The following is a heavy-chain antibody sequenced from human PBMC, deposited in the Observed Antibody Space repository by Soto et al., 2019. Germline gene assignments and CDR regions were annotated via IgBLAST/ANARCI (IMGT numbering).Heavy chain of an antibody. CDR3: VREGSGSPGLAS. D-gene: IGHD1-1*01. V-gene: IGHV1-8*01. J-gene: IGHJ4*02. Sequence: QVQLVQSGAEVKKPGASVKASCKASGYTFTSYDINWVRQATGQGLEWMGRMNPNSGYTAYAQKFQGRVTMTRNTSTNPAYMGLTSLRFEDTAVYYCVREGSGSPGLASWGQGTRVTVSS. CDR1: GYTFTSYD. CDR2: MNPNSGYT.